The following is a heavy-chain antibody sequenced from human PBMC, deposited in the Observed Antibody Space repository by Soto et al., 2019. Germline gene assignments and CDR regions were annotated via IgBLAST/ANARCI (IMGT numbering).Heavy chain of an antibody. CDR2: ISYDGSNK. D-gene: IGHD3-22*01. CDR1: GFTFSSYG. Sequence: QVQLVESGGGVVQPGRSLRLSCAAPGFTFSSYGMHWVRQAPGKGLEWVAVISYDGSNKYYADSVKGRFTISRDNSKNTLYLQMNSLRAEGTAVYYCAKESLDSSGYFDYWGQGTLVTVSS. CDR3: AKESLDSSGYFDY. J-gene: IGHJ4*02. V-gene: IGHV3-30*18.